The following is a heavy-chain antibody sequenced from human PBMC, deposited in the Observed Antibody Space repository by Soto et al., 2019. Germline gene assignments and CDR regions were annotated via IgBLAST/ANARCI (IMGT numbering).Heavy chain of an antibody. J-gene: IGHJ4*02. CDR1: GYTFTGYY. V-gene: IGHV1-2*04. CDR2: INPNSGGT. Sequence: QVQLVQSGAEVKKPGASVKVSCKASGYTFTGYYMHWVRQAPGQGLEWMGWINPNSGGTNYAQKCQGWVTMTRDTSISTAYMELSRLRSDDTAVYYCAIGGEGRLAFDYWGQGTLVTVSS. D-gene: IGHD2-21*01. CDR3: AIGGEGRLAFDY.